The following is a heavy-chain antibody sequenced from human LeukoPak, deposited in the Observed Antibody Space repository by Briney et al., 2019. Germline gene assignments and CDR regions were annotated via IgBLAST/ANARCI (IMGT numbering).Heavy chain of an antibody. Sequence: PGGSLRLSCAAPGFTFSSYAMTWVRQAPGKGLEWVSTISGSGASTYYADSVRGRFTISRDNSKNTLYLQMNSLRAEDTAVYYCAKLGSSGFYTYYFDSWGQGTLVSVSS. CDR3: AKLGSSGFYTYYFDS. D-gene: IGHD3-22*01. J-gene: IGHJ4*02. V-gene: IGHV3-23*01. CDR1: GFTFSSYA. CDR2: ISGSGAST.